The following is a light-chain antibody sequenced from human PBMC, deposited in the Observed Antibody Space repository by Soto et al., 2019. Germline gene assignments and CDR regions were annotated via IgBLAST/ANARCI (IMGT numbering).Light chain of an antibody. CDR2: GAS. J-gene: IGKJ1*01. Sequence: EIVLTQSPGTLSLSPGERATLSCRASQSVSSSYLAWYQQKPGQAPRLLIYGASSRATGIPARFSGSGAGTDFPLTISRLEPEDFAVYYCQQDGSSRAFGQGPQVEIK. CDR3: QQDGSSRA. CDR1: QSVSSSY. V-gene: IGKV3-20*01.